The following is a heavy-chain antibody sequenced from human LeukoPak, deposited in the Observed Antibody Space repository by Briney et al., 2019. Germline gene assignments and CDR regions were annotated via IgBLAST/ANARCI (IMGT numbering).Heavy chain of an antibody. J-gene: IGHJ4*02. D-gene: IGHD2-15*01. CDR1: GGSISSYY. CDR3: ARDGVAATIDY. CDR2: IYTSGST. V-gene: IGHV4-4*07. Sequence: SETLSLACTVCGGSISSYYWSWIRQPAGKGLEWIGRIYTSGSTNYNPSLKSRVTMSVDTSKNQFSLKLSSVTAADTAVYYCARDGVAATIDYWGQGTLVTVSS.